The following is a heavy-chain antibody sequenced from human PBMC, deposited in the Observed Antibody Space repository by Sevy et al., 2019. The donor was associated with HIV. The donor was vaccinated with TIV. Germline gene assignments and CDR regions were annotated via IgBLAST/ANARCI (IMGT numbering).Heavy chain of an antibody. CDR1: GFTFSDYY. D-gene: IGHD1-7*01. J-gene: IGHJ4*02. CDR2: VSSGTSYT. Sequence: GGSLRLSCAASGFTFSDYYMSWIRLAPVKGLEWVSYVSSGTSYTNYADSVKGRFTISRDNAKNSLYLQMNSLRAEDTAVYYCVRDRRNYGGQYFDYWGQGTLVTVSS. CDR3: VRDRRNYGGQYFDY. V-gene: IGHV3-11*06.